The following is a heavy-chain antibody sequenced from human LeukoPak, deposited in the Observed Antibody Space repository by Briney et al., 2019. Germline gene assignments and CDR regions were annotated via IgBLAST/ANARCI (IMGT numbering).Heavy chain of an antibody. V-gene: IGHV3-13*01. J-gene: IGHJ3*02. D-gene: IGHD2-15*01. CDR3: ARGHLPVVDGDGLSDAFDI. CDR1: GFTFSSYD. CDR2: IGTAGDT. Sequence: TGGSLRLSCAASGFTFSSYDMHWVRQATGKGLEWVSAIGTAGDTYYPGSVKGRFTISRENAKNSLYLQMNSLRAEDTAAYYCARGHLPVVDGDGLSDAFDIWGQGTMVTVSS.